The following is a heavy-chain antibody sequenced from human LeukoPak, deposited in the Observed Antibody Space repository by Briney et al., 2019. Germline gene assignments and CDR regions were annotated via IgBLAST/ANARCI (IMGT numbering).Heavy chain of an antibody. CDR3: ASREQHVDY. D-gene: IGHD6-13*01. Sequence: ASVKVSRKASAGTYSSYAISWVRQAPGQGLEWMGGIIPIFGTANYAQKFQGRVTITADESTSTAYMELSSLRSEDTAVYYCASREQHVDYWGQGTLVTVSS. CDR1: AGTYSSYA. J-gene: IGHJ4*02. CDR2: IIPIFGTA. V-gene: IGHV1-69*13.